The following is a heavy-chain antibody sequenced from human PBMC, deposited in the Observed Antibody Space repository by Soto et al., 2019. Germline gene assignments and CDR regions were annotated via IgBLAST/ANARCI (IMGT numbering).Heavy chain of an antibody. V-gene: IGHV4-31*03. CDR3: ARDTPSYGVEV. Sequence: QVQLQESGPGLVKPSQTLSLTCTVSGGSISSGGYYWTWIRQHPGKGLEWIGYIYYSESPYYNPSLKRRLTISVDTSKNQFALKLSSVTAADTAVYYCARDTPSYGVEVWGQGTTVTVSS. J-gene: IGHJ6*02. D-gene: IGHD2-15*01. CDR2: IYYSESP. CDR1: GGSISSGGYY.